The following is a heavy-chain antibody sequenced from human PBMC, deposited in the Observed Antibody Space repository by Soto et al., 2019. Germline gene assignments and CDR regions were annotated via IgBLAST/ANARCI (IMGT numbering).Heavy chain of an antibody. J-gene: IGHJ4*02. V-gene: IGHV3-53*02. Sequence: EVQLVETGGGLIQPGGSLRLSCEASGFIVSNNYMSWVRQAPGKGLEWVSVIYSGGSAYYADSVKGRFTISRDNSKNTLYLHMNSLRAEDTAVYYCAIPQSPPYCSGGSCYSFDYWGQGTLVTVSS. D-gene: IGHD2-15*01. CDR2: IYSGGSA. CDR3: AIPQSPPYCSGGSCYSFDY. CDR1: GFIVSNNY.